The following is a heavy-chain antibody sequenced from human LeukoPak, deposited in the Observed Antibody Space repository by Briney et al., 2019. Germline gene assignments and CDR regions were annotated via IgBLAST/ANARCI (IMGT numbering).Heavy chain of an antibody. J-gene: IGHJ4*02. D-gene: IGHD5-12*01. Sequence: GGSLRLFCAASGFTFSNYWMTWVRQAPGKGLEWVAHINQDGSEEHYMDSVKARFTTSRDNAKNSLSLQMNSLRAEDTAVYYCVRDGGVSGYDLLDYWGRGTLVTVSS. CDR3: VRDGGVSGYDLLDY. CDR2: INQDGSEE. CDR1: GFTFSNYW. V-gene: IGHV3-7*01.